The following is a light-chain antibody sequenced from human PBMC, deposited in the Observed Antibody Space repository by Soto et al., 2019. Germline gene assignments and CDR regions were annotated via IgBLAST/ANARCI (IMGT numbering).Light chain of an antibody. CDR1: GSDVGGYNR. V-gene: IGLV2-14*01. J-gene: IGLJ3*02. CDR2: EVT. Sequence: QSALTQPASVTGSPGQSITISCTATGSDVGGYNRVSWYQQYPGTAPKLMIYEVTNRPSGVSYRFSGSKSVNTASLTISGPQPEDEADYYCSSYTVRNTWVFGGGTKLTV. CDR3: SSYTVRNTWV.